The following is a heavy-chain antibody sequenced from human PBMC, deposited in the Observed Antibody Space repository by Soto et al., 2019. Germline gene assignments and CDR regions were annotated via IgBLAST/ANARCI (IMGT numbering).Heavy chain of an antibody. CDR2: ISGSGGST. CDR1: GFTFSSYA. D-gene: IGHD2-2*02. J-gene: IGHJ6*02. Sequence: GSLRLSCAASGFTFSSYAMSWVRQAPGKGLEWVSAISGSGGSTYYADSVKGRFTISRDNSKNTLYLQMNSLRAEDTAVYYCAKWLVPAAIDYYGMDVWGQGTTVTVSS. V-gene: IGHV3-23*01. CDR3: AKWLVPAAIDYYGMDV.